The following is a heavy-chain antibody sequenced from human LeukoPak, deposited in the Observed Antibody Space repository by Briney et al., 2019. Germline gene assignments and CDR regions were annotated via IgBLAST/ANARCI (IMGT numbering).Heavy chain of an antibody. D-gene: IGHD5-24*01. CDR1: GGSISSYY. CDR3: GCGYNPIDY. J-gene: IGHJ4*02. V-gene: IGHV4-4*09. Sequence: SETLSLTCTVSGGSISSYYWSWIRQPPGKGLEWIGNIYPSGSTNYNPSLKSRVTISVDSSKNQSSLKLSFVTAADTAVYYCGCGYNPIDYWGQGTLVTVPS. CDR2: IYPSGST.